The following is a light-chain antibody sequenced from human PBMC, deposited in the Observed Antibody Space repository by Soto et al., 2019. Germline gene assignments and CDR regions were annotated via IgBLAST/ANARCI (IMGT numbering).Light chain of an antibody. CDR3: QQRSAWLRNT. Sequence: DIVLTQFPAPLSLSPGERATLSCRASQRVSSYLAWYQWKPGQAPRPLIYDISNWATGIPARFIGSGSGTDIPVAISRLVSECSGVDYCQQRSAWLRNTCGRGTEMEVK. J-gene: IGKJ2*01. CDR2: DIS. CDR1: QRVSSY. V-gene: IGKV3-11*01.